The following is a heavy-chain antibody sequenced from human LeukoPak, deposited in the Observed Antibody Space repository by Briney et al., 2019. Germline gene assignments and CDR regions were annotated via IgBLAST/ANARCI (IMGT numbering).Heavy chain of an antibody. V-gene: IGHV5-51*01. Sequence: GESLKISCKGSGYYFTNYWIGWVRQMPGKGLEWMGIIYPSDSDARYGPSFQGQVTISADKSISTAYLQWSSLKASDTAIYYCARRVYSSYWYFDLWGRGTLVTVSS. CDR1: GYYFTNYW. CDR2: IYPSDSDA. J-gene: IGHJ2*01. D-gene: IGHD4-11*01. CDR3: ARRVYSSYWYFDL.